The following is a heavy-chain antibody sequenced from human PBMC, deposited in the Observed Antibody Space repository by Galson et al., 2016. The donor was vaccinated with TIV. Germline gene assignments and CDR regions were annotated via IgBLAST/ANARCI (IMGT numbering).Heavy chain of an antibody. J-gene: IGHJ3*02. CDR3: ARITVGDSWNAIEI. V-gene: IGHV3-20*04. Sequence: SLRLSCAASGFTFDDYGMSWVRQAPGKGLEWVAVINWNGGDTGYADSVQGRFTTSRDNAKKTVHLQMNSLRVEYTAFYYCARITVGDSWNAIEIWGQVTMVSVSP. CDR2: INWNGGDT. D-gene: IGHD1-26*01. CDR1: GFTFDDYG.